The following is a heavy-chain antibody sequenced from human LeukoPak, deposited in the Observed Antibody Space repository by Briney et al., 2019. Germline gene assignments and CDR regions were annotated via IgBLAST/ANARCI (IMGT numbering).Heavy chain of an antibody. CDR2: ISYDGSNK. CDR1: GFTFSSYG. CDR3: AKDHFCSGGSCYPDY. Sequence: GGSLRLSCAASGFTFSSYGMHWVRQAPSKGLEWVAVISYDGSNKYYADSVKGRFTISRDNSKNTLYLQMNSLRAEDTAVYYCAKDHFCSGGSCYPDYWGQGTLVTVSS. D-gene: IGHD2-15*01. J-gene: IGHJ4*02. V-gene: IGHV3-30*18.